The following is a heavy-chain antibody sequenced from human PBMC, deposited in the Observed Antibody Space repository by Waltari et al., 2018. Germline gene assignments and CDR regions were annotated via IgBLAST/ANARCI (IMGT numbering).Heavy chain of an antibody. Sequence: QLQLQESGPGLVKPSETLSLTCTVSGGSISSSSYYWGWIRQPPGKGLEWIGSIYYSGSTYYNPSLKSRVTISVDTSKNQFSLKLSSVTAADTAVYYCASVDTAMVYYFDYWGQGTLVTVSS. CDR3: ASVDTAMVYYFDY. CDR1: GGSISSSSYY. CDR2: IYYSGST. D-gene: IGHD5-18*01. V-gene: IGHV4-39*01. J-gene: IGHJ4*02.